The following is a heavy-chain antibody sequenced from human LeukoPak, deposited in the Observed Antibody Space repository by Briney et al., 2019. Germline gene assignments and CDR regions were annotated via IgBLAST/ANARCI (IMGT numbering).Heavy chain of an antibody. Sequence: ASVKVSCKASGYTFTSYGISWVRQAPGQGLEWMGWISAYNGNTNYAQKLQGRVTMTTDTSTSTAHMELRSLRSDDTAVYYCARSAYYYDSSGYDAFDIWGQGTMVTVSS. D-gene: IGHD3-22*01. CDR2: ISAYNGNT. J-gene: IGHJ3*02. CDR3: ARSAYYYDSSGYDAFDI. CDR1: GYTFTSYG. V-gene: IGHV1-18*01.